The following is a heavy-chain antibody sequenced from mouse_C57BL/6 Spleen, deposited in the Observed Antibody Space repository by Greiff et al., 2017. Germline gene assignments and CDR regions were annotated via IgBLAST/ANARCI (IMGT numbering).Heavy chain of an antibody. CDR3: AREGGSAMDY. D-gene: IGHD3-3*01. J-gene: IGHJ4*01. CDR2: IYPGDGDT. Sequence: VMLVESGPELVKPGASVKISCKASGYAFSSSWMNWVKQRPGKGLEWIGRIYPGDGDTNYNGKFKGKATLTADKSSSTAYMQLSSLTSEDSAVYFCAREGGSAMDYWGQGTSVTVSS. CDR1: GYAFSSSW. V-gene: IGHV1-82*01.